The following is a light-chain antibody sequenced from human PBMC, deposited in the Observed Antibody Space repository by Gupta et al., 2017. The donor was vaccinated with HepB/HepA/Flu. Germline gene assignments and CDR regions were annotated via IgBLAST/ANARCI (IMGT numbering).Light chain of an antibody. CDR1: SSNIGRST. CDR2: NNN. J-gene: IGLJ1*01. V-gene: IGLV1-44*01. CDR3: AAWDVSLNGYV. Sequence: QSVLTQPPSASGTPGQRHTISCSGSSSNIGRSTVNWYQQLPGTAPKLLIYNNNQRPSGVPDRFSGSKSGTSASLAISGLQSEDEADYYCAAWDVSLNGYVLGAGTKVTVL.